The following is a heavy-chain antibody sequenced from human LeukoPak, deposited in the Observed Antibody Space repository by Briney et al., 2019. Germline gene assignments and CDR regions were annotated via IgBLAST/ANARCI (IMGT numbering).Heavy chain of an antibody. CDR3: ASALRIYNYFDY. J-gene: IGHJ4*02. D-gene: IGHD2-15*01. CDR1: GFTVSSNY. CDR2: IYSGGST. Sequence: GGSLRLSCAASGFTVSSNYMSWVRQAPGKGLEWVSVIYSGGSTYYADSVKGRFTISRDNSKNTLYLQMNSLRAEDTAVYYCASALRIYNYFDYWGQGTLVTVSS. V-gene: IGHV3-53*01.